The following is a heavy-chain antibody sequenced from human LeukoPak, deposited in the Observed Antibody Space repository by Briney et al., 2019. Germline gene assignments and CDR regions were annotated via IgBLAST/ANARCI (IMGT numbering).Heavy chain of an antibody. CDR2: IYSGGTT. V-gene: IGHV3-53*01. CDR3: ARDSVVRGVEY. J-gene: IGHJ4*02. CDR1: GFTVSSNY. D-gene: IGHD3-10*01. Sequence: PGGSLRLSCAASGFTVSSNYMTWVRQAPGKGLEWVSVIYSGGTTYYADSVKGRFTISRDNSKNTLYLQMNSLGAEDTAVYYCARDSVVRGVEYWGQGTLVTVSS.